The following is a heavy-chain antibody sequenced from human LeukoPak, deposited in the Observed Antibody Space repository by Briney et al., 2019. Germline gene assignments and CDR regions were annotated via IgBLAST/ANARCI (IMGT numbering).Heavy chain of an antibody. Sequence: TGGSLRLSCPVSGFTFDDYAMHWVRQAPGKGLEWVSLISGGGGSTYYADSVKGRFTISRDNSKNSLYLQINSLRTEDTALYYCAKAKGGKYDRSGYYLPDYWGQGTLVTVSS. CDR2: ISGGGGST. CDR3: AKAKGGKYDRSGYYLPDY. CDR1: GFTFDDYA. V-gene: IGHV3-43*02. J-gene: IGHJ4*02. D-gene: IGHD3-22*01.